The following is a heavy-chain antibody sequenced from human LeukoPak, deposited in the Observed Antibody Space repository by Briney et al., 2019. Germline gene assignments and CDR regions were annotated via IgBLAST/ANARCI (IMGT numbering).Heavy chain of an antibody. CDR3: VKRMGATPDY. J-gene: IGHJ4*02. V-gene: IGHV3-23*01. CDR2: IGGDGRGR. CDR1: GFTFSGYA. D-gene: IGHD1-26*01. Sequence: PGGSLRLSCAASGFTFSGYAMTWVRQAPGKGLEWVSAIGGDGRGRDYADSVKGRFTISRDNSKNTLYLQMNSLRAEDTALYYCVKRMGATPDYWGLGTLVTVSP.